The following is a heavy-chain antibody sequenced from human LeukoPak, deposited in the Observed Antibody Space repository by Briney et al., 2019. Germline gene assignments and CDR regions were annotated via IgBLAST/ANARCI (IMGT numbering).Heavy chain of an antibody. J-gene: IGHJ4*02. CDR3: ASSWFRYYFDY. D-gene: IGHD6-13*01. CDR1: GGSISSYY. CDR2: IYHSRST. Sequence: PSETLSLTCTVSGGSISSYYWSWIRQPPGKGLEWIGYIYHSRSTNYNPSLKSRVTISIDTSKNQFSLKLTSVTAADTAAYYCASSWFRYYFDYWGQGTLVTVSS. V-gene: IGHV4-59*01.